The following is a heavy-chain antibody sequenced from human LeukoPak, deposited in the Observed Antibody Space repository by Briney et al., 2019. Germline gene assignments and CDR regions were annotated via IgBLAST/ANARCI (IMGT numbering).Heavy chain of an antibody. CDR3: AELGITMIGGV. CDR2: ISISGDTI. Sequence: KSGGSLRLSCAASGFSFSDYYMSWIRQAPGKGLEWISYISISGDTIYYADSVRGRFTISRDNAKNSLYLQMNSLRAEDTAVYYCAELGITMIGGVWGKGTTVTISS. D-gene: IGHD3-10*02. J-gene: IGHJ6*04. V-gene: IGHV3-11*04. CDR1: GFSFSDYY.